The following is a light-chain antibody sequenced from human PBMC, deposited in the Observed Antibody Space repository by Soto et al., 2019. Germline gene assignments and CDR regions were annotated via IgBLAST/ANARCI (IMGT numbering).Light chain of an antibody. CDR2: EVS. J-gene: IGLJ1*01. CDR3: QSYDSSLSGYV. Sequence: QSALTQPASVSGSPGQSITISCTGTSSDVGAYNYVSWYQQHPGKPPQLIIYEVSDRPSGVSNRFSGSKSGNTASLTISGLQAEDEAVYYCQSYDSSLSGYVFGSGTKLTVL. V-gene: IGLV2-14*01. CDR1: SSDVGAYNY.